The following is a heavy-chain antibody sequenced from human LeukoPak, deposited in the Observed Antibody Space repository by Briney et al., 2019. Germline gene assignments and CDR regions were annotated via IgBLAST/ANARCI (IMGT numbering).Heavy chain of an antibody. Sequence: GGPLRLSCAASGFTFSSYWMHWVRQAPGKGLVWVSRINSDGSSTSYADSVKGRFTISRDNAKNTLYLQMNSLRAEDTAVYYCARERDGSGSPSDYWGQGTLVTVSS. J-gene: IGHJ4*02. D-gene: IGHD3-10*01. CDR3: ARERDGSGSPSDY. CDR1: GFTFSSYW. V-gene: IGHV3-74*01. CDR2: INSDGSST.